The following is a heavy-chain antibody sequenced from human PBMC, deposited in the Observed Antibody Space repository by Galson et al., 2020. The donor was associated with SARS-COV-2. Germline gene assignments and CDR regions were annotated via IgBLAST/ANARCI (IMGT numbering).Heavy chain of an antibody. Sequence: SLKISCAGSGFTFSTYEMNWVRQAPGQGLEWVSYISGSGTNIYYADSVQGRFTISRDNAKSLLYLQMTSLRAEDTAIYYCVSPYLAAASFFGAFDIWGRGTMVTVSS. V-gene: IGHV3-48*03. J-gene: IGHJ3*02. CDR3: VSPYLAAASFFGAFDI. D-gene: IGHD2-15*01. CDR2: ISGSGTNI. CDR1: GFTFSTYE.